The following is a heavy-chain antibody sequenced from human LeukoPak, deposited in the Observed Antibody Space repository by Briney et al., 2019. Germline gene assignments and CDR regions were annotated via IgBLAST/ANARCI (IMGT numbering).Heavy chain of an antibody. D-gene: IGHD3-10*02. V-gene: IGHV5-51*01. Sequence: GESLKISCKGSGYTFNTNWIAWVRQKPGKGLEWMGVIYPDDSDVRYNPSFEGLVTISADKSSSAVSLHWSSLRASDSAMYYCARRRGSLYSFGYWGQGTLVTVSS. CDR1: GYTFNTNW. CDR2: IYPDDSDV. J-gene: IGHJ4*02. CDR3: ARRRGSLYSFGY.